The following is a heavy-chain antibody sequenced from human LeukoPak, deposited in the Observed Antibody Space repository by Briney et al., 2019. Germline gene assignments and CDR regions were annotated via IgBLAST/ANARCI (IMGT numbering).Heavy chain of an antibody. CDR2: INPNSGGT. D-gene: IGHD6-19*01. Sequence: ASVKVSCKASGYTFTGYYMHWVRQAPGQGLEWMGWINPNSGGTNYAQKFQGRVTMTRDTSISTAYMELRSLRSDDTAVYYCARDPDSSGTFDYWGQGTLVTVSS. V-gene: IGHV1-2*02. CDR1: GYTFTGYY. CDR3: ARDPDSSGTFDY. J-gene: IGHJ4*02.